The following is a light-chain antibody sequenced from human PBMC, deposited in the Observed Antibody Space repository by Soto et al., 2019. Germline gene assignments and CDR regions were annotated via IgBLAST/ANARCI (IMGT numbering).Light chain of an antibody. CDR2: GAS. V-gene: IGKV3-15*01. CDR1: QSVSSN. J-gene: IGKJ1*01. CDR3: QQSYSTPRT. Sequence: EIVMTQSPATLSVSPGERATLSCRASQSVSSNLAWYQQKPGQAPRLLIYGASTRATGIPARFSGSGSGTDFTLTISSLQPEDCATYYCQQSYSTPRTFGQGTNVEIK.